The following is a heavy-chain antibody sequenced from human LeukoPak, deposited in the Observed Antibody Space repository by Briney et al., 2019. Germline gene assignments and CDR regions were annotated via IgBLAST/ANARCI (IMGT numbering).Heavy chain of an antibody. V-gene: IGHV1-8*01. CDR2: MSPNSGDT. CDR1: GYTFTSYD. CDR3: ARAGPMVRGVIASWFDP. J-gene: IGHJ5*02. Sequence: ASVKVSCKASGYTFTSYDFNWVRQATGQRPEWMGWMSPNSGDTGYAQKFQDRVTMTRNTSISTAYMELSSLRSDDTAVYYCARAGPMVRGVIASWFDPWGQGTLVTVSS. D-gene: IGHD3-10*01.